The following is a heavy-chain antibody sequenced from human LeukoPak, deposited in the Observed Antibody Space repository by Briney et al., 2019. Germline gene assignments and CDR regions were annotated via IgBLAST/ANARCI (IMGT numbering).Heavy chain of an antibody. CDR3: VLASGSYGDYFDY. D-gene: IGHD1-26*01. Sequence: PGGSLRLSCAASGFTFSSSSMIWVRQAPGKGLEWVSSISSSSSYIYYADSVKGRFTISRDNAKNSLYLQMNSLRAEDTAVYYCVLASGSYGDYFDYWGQGTLVTVSS. V-gene: IGHV3-21*01. J-gene: IGHJ4*02. CDR2: ISSSSSYI. CDR1: GFTFSSSS.